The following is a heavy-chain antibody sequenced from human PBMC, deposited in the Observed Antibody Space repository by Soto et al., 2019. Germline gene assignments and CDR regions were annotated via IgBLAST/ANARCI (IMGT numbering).Heavy chain of an antibody. CDR1: GFTFSSYA. Sequence: QVQLVESGGGVVQPGRSLRLSCAASGFTFSSYAMHWVRQAPGKGLEWVAVISYDGNNKYYADSVKGRFTMSRDNSKNTLYRQMNTLRAEDTAVYYCVRDKYGVTSAYGMDVWGQGTTVTVSS. D-gene: IGHD2-21*02. J-gene: IGHJ6*02. V-gene: IGHV3-30-3*01. CDR2: ISYDGNNK. CDR3: VRDKYGVTSAYGMDV.